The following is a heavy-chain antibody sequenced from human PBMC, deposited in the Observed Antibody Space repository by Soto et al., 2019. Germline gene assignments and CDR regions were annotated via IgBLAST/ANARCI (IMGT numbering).Heavy chain of an antibody. V-gene: IGHV3-30-3*01. CDR1: GFTFSSYA. D-gene: IGHD3-3*01. Sequence: GGSLRLSCAASGFTFSSYAMHWVRQAPGKGLEWVAVISYDGSNKYYADSVKGRFTISRDNSKNTLYLQMNSLRAEDTAVYYCARDLMAYYDSDYYYYGMDVWGQGTTVTVSS. CDR3: ARDLMAYYDSDYYYYGMDV. CDR2: ISYDGSNK. J-gene: IGHJ6*02.